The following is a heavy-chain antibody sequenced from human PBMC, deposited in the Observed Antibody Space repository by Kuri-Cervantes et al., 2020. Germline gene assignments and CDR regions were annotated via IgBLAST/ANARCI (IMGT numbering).Heavy chain of an antibody. V-gene: IGHV1-2*02. CDR2: INPNSGGT. D-gene: IGHD3-10*01. CDR3: AREEGLWFGELSYYGMDV. CDR1: GYTFTGYY. J-gene: IGHJ6*02. Sequence: ASVKVSCKASGYTFTGYYMHWVRQAPGQGLEWMGWINPNSGGTNYAQKFQGRVTMTRDTSISTAYMELCRLRSDDTAVYYCAREEGLWFGELSYYGMDVWGQGTTVTVSS.